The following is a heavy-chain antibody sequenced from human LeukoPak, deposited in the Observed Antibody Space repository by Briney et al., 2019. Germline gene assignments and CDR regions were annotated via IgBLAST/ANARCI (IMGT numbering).Heavy chain of an antibody. D-gene: IGHD3-22*01. CDR2: ISGSGGST. V-gene: IGHV3-23*01. J-gene: IGHJ6*02. Sequence: GGSLRLSCAASGFTFSSYAMSWVRQAPGKGLDWVSAISGSGGSTYYADSVKGRFTISRDNSKNTLYLQMNSLRAEDTAVYYCAKGPDYYDSSGYYWRDYYGMDVWGQGTTVTVSS. CDR3: AKGPDYYDSSGYYWRDYYGMDV. CDR1: GFTFSSYA.